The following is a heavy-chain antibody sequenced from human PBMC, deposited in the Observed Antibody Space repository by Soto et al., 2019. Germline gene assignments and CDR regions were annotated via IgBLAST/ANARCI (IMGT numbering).Heavy chain of an antibody. CDR3: AREYYYDSSGYYSMGAFDN. Sequence: ASVKVSCKASGYTFTGYYMHWVRQAPGQGLEWMGWINPNSGGTNYAQKFQGWVTMTRDTSISTAYMELSRLRSDDTAVYYCAREYYYDSSGYYSMGAFDNWGQGTMVTVSS. CDR2: INPNSGGT. J-gene: IGHJ3*02. D-gene: IGHD3-22*01. V-gene: IGHV1-2*04. CDR1: GYTFTGYY.